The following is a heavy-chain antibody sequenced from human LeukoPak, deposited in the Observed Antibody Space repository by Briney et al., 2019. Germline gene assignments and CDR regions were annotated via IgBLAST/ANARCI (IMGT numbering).Heavy chain of an antibody. D-gene: IGHD4-17*01. CDR3: ANGFTTVTTNNFQH. CDR2: ISGGGGST. Sequence: GGSLRLSCAASGFTFTNYAMSWVRQAPGKGLEWVSGISGGGGSTYYADSVKGRFTISRDNSKNTLYLQMNSLRAEDTAAYYCANGFTTVTTNNFQHWGQGTLVTVSS. V-gene: IGHV3-23*01. J-gene: IGHJ1*01. CDR1: GFTFTNYA.